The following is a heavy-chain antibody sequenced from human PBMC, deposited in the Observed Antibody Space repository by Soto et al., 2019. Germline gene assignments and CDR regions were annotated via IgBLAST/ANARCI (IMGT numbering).Heavy chain of an antibody. D-gene: IGHD5-12*01. CDR1: GGSFSGYY. Sequence: QVQLQQWGAGLLKPSETLSLTCAVYGGSFSGYYWSWIRQPPGKGLEWIGEINHSGSTNYNPSLKSRVTISVDTSKNQFSLKLSSVTAADTAVYYCARRGVVALRHRAAYYFDYWGQGTLVTVSS. V-gene: IGHV4-34*01. CDR3: ARRGVVALRHRAAYYFDY. J-gene: IGHJ4*02. CDR2: INHSGST.